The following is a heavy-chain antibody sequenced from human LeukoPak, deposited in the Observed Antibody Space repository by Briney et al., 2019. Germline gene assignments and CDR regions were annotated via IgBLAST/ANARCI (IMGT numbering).Heavy chain of an antibody. CDR3: ARSKMYYDFWSGYSGPSNWFDP. Sequence: GGSLRLSCAASGFTFSSYWMHWVRQAPGKGLVWVSRINSDGRSTSYADSVKGRFTISRDNAKNTLYLQMNSLRAEDTAVYYCARSKMYYDFWSGYSGPSNWFDPWGQGTLVTVSS. D-gene: IGHD3-3*01. J-gene: IGHJ5*02. CDR2: INSDGRST. V-gene: IGHV3-74*01. CDR1: GFTFSSYW.